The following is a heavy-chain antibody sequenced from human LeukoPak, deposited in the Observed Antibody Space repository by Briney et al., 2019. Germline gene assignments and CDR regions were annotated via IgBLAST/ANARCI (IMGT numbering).Heavy chain of an antibody. CDR3: ARARFGWNDVLGIDY. Sequence: GGSLRLSCAASGFTFSSYWLHWVRQAPGKGLVWVSRIISDGSSTSYADSVKGRFTISRDNAKNTLFLQMNSLRAEDTAVYYCARARFGWNDVLGIDYWGQGTLVTVSS. V-gene: IGHV3-74*01. D-gene: IGHD1-1*01. CDR2: IISDGSST. J-gene: IGHJ4*02. CDR1: GFTFSSYW.